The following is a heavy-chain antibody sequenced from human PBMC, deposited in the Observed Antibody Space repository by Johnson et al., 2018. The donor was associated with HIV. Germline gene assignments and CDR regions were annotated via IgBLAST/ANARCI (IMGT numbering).Heavy chain of an antibody. CDR1: GFTFRSYG. CDR3: ARRIIAVNYDSRRYDPNDAFDI. CDR2: ISASGSST. J-gene: IGHJ3*02. D-gene: IGHD3-10*01. V-gene: IGHV3-23*04. Sequence: VQLVESGGGVVQPGRSLRLSCAASGFTFRSYGMTWVRQAPGKGLEWVSDISASGSSTYYADSVKVRFTISRDNSKNTLYLQMNSLRAEDTAVYYCARRIIAVNYDSRRYDPNDAFDIWDQGTMVTVSS.